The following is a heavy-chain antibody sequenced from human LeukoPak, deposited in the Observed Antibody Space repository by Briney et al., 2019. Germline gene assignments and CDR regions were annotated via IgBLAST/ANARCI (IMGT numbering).Heavy chain of an antibody. CDR3: ARVVNSYGSYYFDY. CDR2: IYYSGST. CDR1: GGSISSHY. Sequence: SETLSLTCTVSGGSISSHYWSWIRPPPGKGLERIGDIYYSGSTNYNPSLKSRVTISVDTSKNQFSLKLSSVTAADTAVYYCARVVNSYGSYYFDYWGQGTLVTVSS. V-gene: IGHV4-59*11. D-gene: IGHD5-18*01. J-gene: IGHJ4*02.